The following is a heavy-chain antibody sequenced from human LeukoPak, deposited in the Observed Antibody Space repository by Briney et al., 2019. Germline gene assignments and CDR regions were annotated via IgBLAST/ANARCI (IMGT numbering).Heavy chain of an antibody. J-gene: IGHJ3*02. Sequence: PSETLSLTCTVSGGSISSYYWSWLRQPAGKGLEWIGRIYTSGSTNYNPSLKSRVTMSVDTSKHQFSLKLSSVSAADTAVYYCAGGGYCSSTICYRDVFDIWGQGTMVTVSS. CDR3: AGGGYCSSTICYRDVFDI. CDR2: IYTSGST. D-gene: IGHD2-2*01. CDR1: GGSISSYY. V-gene: IGHV4-4*07.